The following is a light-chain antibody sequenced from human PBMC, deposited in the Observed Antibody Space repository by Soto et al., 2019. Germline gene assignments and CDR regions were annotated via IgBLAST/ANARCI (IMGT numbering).Light chain of an antibody. CDR3: SSYTTSSTYV. V-gene: IGLV2-14*03. J-gene: IGLJ1*01. CDR1: SSDVGGYNS. CDR2: NVS. Sequence: QSALTQPASVSGSPGQSITISCTGTSSDVGGYNSVSWYQHHPGKAPKLMIYNVSNRPSGVSSRFSGSKSGNTASLTISGLKAEDEADYYCSSYTTSSTYVFATGTKLTVL.